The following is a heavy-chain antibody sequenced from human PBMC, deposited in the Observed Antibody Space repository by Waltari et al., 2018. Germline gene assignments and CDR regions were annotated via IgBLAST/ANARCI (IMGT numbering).Heavy chain of an antibody. D-gene: IGHD6-19*01. Sequence: EEELAESGGGVVQPGESLRLSCAASGFILSGHRMHWVRQTPGKGLVWVARVIVTGRRTTYADSVKCRFTISRDNSKDTLYLQMNSLRVEDTAVYFCARHVSGPTRAAFDVWGQGTMVTVSP. CDR1: GFILSGHR. V-gene: IGHV3-74*03. CDR3: ARHVSGPTRAAFDV. CDR2: VIVTGRRT. J-gene: IGHJ3*01.